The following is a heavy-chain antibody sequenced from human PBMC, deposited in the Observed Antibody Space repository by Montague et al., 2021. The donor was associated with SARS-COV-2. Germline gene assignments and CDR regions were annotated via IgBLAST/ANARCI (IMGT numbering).Heavy chain of an antibody. D-gene: IGHD4-23*01. Sequence: SETLSLTCAVYGGSFSGYYWTWIRQSPGKGLEWIAEINHSGTTNYNFNPSLRSRVTISVDTSKSQFSLKLSSVTAADTGVYYWARWDPQTLTLIGLRGKSASDYWGQGTLVTVSS. J-gene: IGHJ4*02. CDR2: INHSGTT. CDR1: GGSFSGYY. V-gene: IGHV4-34*01. CDR3: ARWDPQTLTLIGLRGKSASDY.